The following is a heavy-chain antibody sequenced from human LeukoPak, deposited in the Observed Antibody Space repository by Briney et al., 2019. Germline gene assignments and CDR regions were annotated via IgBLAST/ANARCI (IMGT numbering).Heavy chain of an antibody. J-gene: IGHJ5*02. CDR1: GFTFSSYA. V-gene: IGHV3-23*01. D-gene: IGHD2-2*01. Sequence: GGSLRLSCAASGFTFSSYAMSWVRQAPGKGLEWVSVISGSGGSTYYADSVKGRFTISRDNSKNTLYLQMNSLRAEDTAVYYCAKDSDIVIVPAAPNWFDPWGQGTLVTVSS. CDR2: ISGSGGST. CDR3: AKDSDIVIVPAAPNWFDP.